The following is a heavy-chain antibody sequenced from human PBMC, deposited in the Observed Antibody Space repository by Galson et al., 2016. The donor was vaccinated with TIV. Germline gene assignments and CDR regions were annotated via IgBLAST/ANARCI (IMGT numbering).Heavy chain of an antibody. CDR1: GFTVSSNY. CDR2: IYSGGST. J-gene: IGHJ3*02. CDR3: ASPQAAAGIDAFDI. Sequence: SLRLSCAASGFTVSSNYMTWVRQAPGKGLESVSVIYSGGSTYYIDSVKGRFTISRDTSKNTLYHQMNSLRVEDTAVYYCASPQAAAGIDAFDIWGQGTMVIVSS. V-gene: IGHV3-53*05. D-gene: IGHD6-13*01.